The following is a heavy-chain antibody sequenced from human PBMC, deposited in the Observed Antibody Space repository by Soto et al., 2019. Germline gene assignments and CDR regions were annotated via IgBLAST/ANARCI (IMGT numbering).Heavy chain of an antibody. J-gene: IGHJ4*02. D-gene: IGHD3-16*01. CDR1: GFSVSNTY. CDR3: AKDIGRGEKITFD. V-gene: IGHV3-53*01. CDR2: IYRGRAT. Sequence: EVQLVESGGGLIQPGGSLRLSCAVSGFSVSNTYMSWVRQAPGKGLEWISVIYRGRATYYADSVKGRFTISRDNSRNTLYLQMNSLRAEDTAVYYCAKDIGRGEKITFDWGQGTLVIVSS.